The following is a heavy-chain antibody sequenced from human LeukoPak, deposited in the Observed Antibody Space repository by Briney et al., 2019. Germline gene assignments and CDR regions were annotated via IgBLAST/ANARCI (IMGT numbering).Heavy chain of an antibody. J-gene: IGHJ4*02. CDR2: IYTDGST. CDR3: VADGPYYDFWSGYYPPDFDY. D-gene: IGHD3-3*01. CDR1: GFIVSSNY. Sequence: PGGSLRLSCAASGFIVSSNYMNWVRQAPGKGLEWVSVIYTDGSTYYADSVKGRFTISRDTSRNTVHLQMNSLRAGDTAVYYCVADGPYYDFWSGYYPPDFDYWGQGTLVTVSS. V-gene: IGHV3-53*01.